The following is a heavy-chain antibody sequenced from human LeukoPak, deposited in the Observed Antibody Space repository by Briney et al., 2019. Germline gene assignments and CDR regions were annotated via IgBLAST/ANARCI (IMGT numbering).Heavy chain of an antibody. J-gene: IGHJ4*02. D-gene: IGHD1-26*01. V-gene: IGHV1-18*01. CDR3: ARHPPAWELLRYFDY. CDR1: GYTFTSYG. Sequence: ASVTVSCKASGYTFTSYGISWVRQAPGQGLEWMGWISAYNGNTNYAQKLQGRVTMTTDTSTSTAYMELRSLRSDDTAVYYCARHPPAWELLRYFDYWGQGTLVTVSS. CDR2: ISAYNGNT.